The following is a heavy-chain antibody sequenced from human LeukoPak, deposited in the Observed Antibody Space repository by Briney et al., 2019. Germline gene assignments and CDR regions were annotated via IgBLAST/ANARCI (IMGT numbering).Heavy chain of an antibody. CDR1: GGSISSSSYY. J-gene: IGHJ4*02. CDR3: ARLPAYCSTTSCSFDS. D-gene: IGHD2-2*01. Sequence: SETLSLTCTVSGGSISSSSYYWGWIRQPPGKGLEWIGNIYYSGSTYYNPSLKSRVTIFVDTSKNQFSLKLTSVTAADTAVYYCARLPAYCSTTSCSFDSWGQGTLVAVSS. CDR2: IYYSGST. V-gene: IGHV4-39*01.